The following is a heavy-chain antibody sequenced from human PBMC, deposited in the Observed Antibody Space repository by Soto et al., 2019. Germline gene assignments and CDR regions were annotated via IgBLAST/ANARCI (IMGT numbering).Heavy chain of an antibody. CDR1: GDSASSNSSA. CDR3: ARDLRGYCSSTSCYAFDY. D-gene: IGHD2-2*01. V-gene: IGHV6-1*01. J-gene: IGHJ4*02. CDR2: TYYRSKWYN. Sequence: PSQTLSLTCAISGDSASSNSSAWNWIRQSPSRGLEWLGRTYYRSKWYNDYAVSVKSRITINPDTSKNQFSLQLNSVTPEDTAVYYCARDLRGYCSSTSCYAFDYWGQGTLVTVSS.